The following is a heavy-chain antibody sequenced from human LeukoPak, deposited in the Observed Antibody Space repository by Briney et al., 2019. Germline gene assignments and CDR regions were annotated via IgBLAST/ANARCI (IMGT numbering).Heavy chain of an antibody. CDR1: GFTFSSYG. D-gene: IGHD3-22*01. J-gene: IGHJ4*02. CDR2: IRYDGSNK. V-gene: IGHV3-30*02. Sequence: GGSLRLSCAASGFTFSSYGMHWVRQAPGKGLEWVAFIRYDGSNKYYADSVKGRFTISRDNSKNTLYLQMNSLGAEDTAVYYCARESESYDSSGSTFDYWGQGAMVTVSS. CDR3: ARESESYDSSGSTFDY.